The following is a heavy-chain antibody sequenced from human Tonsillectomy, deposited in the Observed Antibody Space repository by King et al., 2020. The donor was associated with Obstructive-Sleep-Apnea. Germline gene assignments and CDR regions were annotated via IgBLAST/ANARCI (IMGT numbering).Heavy chain of an antibody. Sequence: VQLVESGGGVVQPRRSLRLSCVYAGFTFITYVIYWVRQAPGKGLALVAVISSDGNNKYYADSVKGRFTISRDNSKNTLYLQMNSLRGEDTAVYYCAGSEGYYYGMDVWGQGAPVTVSS. CDR1: GFTFITYV. CDR3: AGSEGYYYGMDV. J-gene: IGHJ6*02. CDR2: ISSDGNNK. V-gene: IGHV3-30*04. D-gene: IGHD3-10*01.